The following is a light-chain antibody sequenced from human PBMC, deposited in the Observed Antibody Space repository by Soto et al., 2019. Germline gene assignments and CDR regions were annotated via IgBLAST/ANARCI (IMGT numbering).Light chain of an antibody. V-gene: IGKV3-11*01. CDR2: EAS. CDR3: QQGTSWPLT. Sequence: EIVLTQSPATLSLSPGERANLSCRASQSVGSALAWYQQKPGQAPSLLIYEASDRATGIPARFSGSGSGTDFTLTISSLEPEDFAVYYCQQGTSWPLTFGGGTKVEIK. J-gene: IGKJ4*01. CDR1: QSVGSA.